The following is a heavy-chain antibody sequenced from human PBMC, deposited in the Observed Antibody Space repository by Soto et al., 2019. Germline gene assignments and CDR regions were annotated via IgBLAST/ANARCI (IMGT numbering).Heavy chain of an antibody. V-gene: IGHV4-34*01. Sequence: QVQLQQWGAGLLKPSETLSLTCAVYGGSFSGYYWSWIRQPPGKGLEWIGEINHSGSTNYNPSLKSRVTISVDTSKTQLSLTLSSGTAADTAVYDCAGGRGGLVRFGYWGQGTLVTVSS. CDR2: INHSGST. D-gene: IGHD3-9*01. J-gene: IGHJ4*02. CDR1: GGSFSGYY. CDR3: AGGRGGLVRFGY.